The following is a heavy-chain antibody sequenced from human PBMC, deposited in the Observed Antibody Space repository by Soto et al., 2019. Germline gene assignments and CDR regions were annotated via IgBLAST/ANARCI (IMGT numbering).Heavy chain of an antibody. CDR3: AREDINESFFDS. CDR1: GGYISSGGNY. D-gene: IGHD2-8*01. CDR2: IYYTGHT. V-gene: IGHV4-31*03. Sequence: SETLSLTCSVSGGYISSGGNYWSWIRQHPGKGLEWIGFIYYTGHTKYNAALKSRASISGDMSENQFSLTLTSVTVADTAVYYCAREDINESFFDSWGPGILVTVSS. J-gene: IGHJ4*02.